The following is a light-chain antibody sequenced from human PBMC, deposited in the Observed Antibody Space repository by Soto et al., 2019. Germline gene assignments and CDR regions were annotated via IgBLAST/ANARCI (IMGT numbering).Light chain of an antibody. V-gene: IGKV3-20*01. Sequence: EIVLTQSPGTLSLSPGERATLSCRASQSVSSSYLAWYQQKPGQAPRLLIYGASSRATGIPDRFSGSGSGTDFTLTIGRLEPEDFAVYYCQKYGGSPAWTFGQGTRVEIK. J-gene: IGKJ1*01. CDR1: QSVSSSY. CDR2: GAS. CDR3: QKYGGSPAWT.